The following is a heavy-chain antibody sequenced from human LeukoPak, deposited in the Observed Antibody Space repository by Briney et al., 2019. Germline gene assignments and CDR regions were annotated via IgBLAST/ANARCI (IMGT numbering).Heavy chain of an antibody. D-gene: IGHD6-13*01. Sequence: GGSLRLSCAASGFTVSSNYMSWVRQAPGKGLEWVSVIYSSGSTYYADSVKGRFTISRDNSKNTLYLQMNSLRAEDTAVYYCARSGAAAGTSLNYWGQGTLVTVSS. V-gene: IGHV3-53*01. CDR2: IYSSGST. CDR1: GFTVSSNY. J-gene: IGHJ4*02. CDR3: ARSGAAAGTSLNY.